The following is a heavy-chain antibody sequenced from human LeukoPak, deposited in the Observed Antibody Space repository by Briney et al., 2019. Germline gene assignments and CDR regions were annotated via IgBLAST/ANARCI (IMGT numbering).Heavy chain of an antibody. CDR1: GGTFSSYA. V-gene: IGHV1-69*05. J-gene: IGHJ4*02. CDR3: ARDSSGWYGGSFDY. D-gene: IGHD6-19*01. Sequence: SVKVSCKASGGTFSSYAISWVRQAPGQGLEWMGGIIPIFGTANYAQKFQGRVTITTDESTSTAYMELSSLRSEDMAVYYCARDSSGWYGGSFDYWGQGTLVTVSS. CDR2: IIPIFGTA.